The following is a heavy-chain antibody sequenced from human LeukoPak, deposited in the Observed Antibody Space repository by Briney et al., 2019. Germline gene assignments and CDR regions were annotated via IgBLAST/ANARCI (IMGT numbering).Heavy chain of an antibody. D-gene: IGHD6-13*01. CDR2: ISSDENIK. CDR3: ARDLWGPTPGIAAT. Sequence: AGGSLRLSCAASGFTFSSYAMHWFRQAPGKGLEWVVVISSDENIKYHADSVKGRFTISRDNSRSTLYLQMNSLRAEDTAMYYCARDLWGPTPGIAATWGQGTLVTISS. CDR1: GFTFSSYA. V-gene: IGHV3-30*04. J-gene: IGHJ4*02.